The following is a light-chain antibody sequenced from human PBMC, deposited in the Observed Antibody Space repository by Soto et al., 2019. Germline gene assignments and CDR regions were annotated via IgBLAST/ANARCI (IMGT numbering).Light chain of an antibody. CDR1: QSISVW. CDR2: KAS. J-gene: IGKJ1*01. CDR3: QQYNSYSPT. Sequence: LSASVGDRVTITCRASQSISVWLAWYQQKAGKAPNLLIYKASRLESGVPSRFSGSGSETEFTLTISGLQPGDSATYYCQQYNSYSPTFGQGTKVDTK. V-gene: IGKV1-5*03.